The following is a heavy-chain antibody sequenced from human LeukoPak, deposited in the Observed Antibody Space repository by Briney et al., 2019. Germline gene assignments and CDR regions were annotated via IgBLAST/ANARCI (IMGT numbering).Heavy chain of an antibody. Sequence: SVKVSCKASGGTFSSYAISWVRRAPGQGLEWMGGIIPIFGTANYAQKFQGRVTITADESTSTAYMELSSLRSEDTAVYYCARVNSSSWKIYYYYMDVWGKGTTVTVSS. J-gene: IGHJ6*03. CDR3: ARVNSSSWKIYYYYMDV. D-gene: IGHD6-13*01. CDR2: IIPIFGTA. V-gene: IGHV1-69*01. CDR1: GGTFSSYA.